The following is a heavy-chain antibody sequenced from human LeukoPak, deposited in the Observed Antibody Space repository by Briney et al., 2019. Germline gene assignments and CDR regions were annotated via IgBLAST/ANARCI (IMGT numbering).Heavy chain of an antibody. D-gene: IGHD4/OR15-4a*01. J-gene: IGHJ4*01. CDR2: INPSGGST. CDR3: VRAVDYPTYSFDF. Sequence: ASVRVSCKASGYGFTSYQIHWVRQAPGQGLEWMGIINPSGGSTRYAQKFQARLTLTSDTSATTVYMELTNVRSDDTAVYYCVRAVDYPTYSFDFWGHGSLVTVST. CDR1: GYGFTSYQ. V-gene: IGHV1-46*01.